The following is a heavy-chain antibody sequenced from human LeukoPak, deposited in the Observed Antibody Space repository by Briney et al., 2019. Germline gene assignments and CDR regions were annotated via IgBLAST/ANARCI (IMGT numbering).Heavy chain of an antibody. D-gene: IGHD3-10*01. Sequence: PGGSLRLSCAGSGFTFSSYWMSWVRQAPGKGLEWVANIKQDGSEKYYVDSVKGRFTISRDNAKNSLYLQMNSLRVEDTAVYNCARELTMDSFVAFDIWGQGTMVTVSS. V-gene: IGHV3-7*01. J-gene: IGHJ3*02. CDR2: IKQDGSEK. CDR1: GFTFSSYW. CDR3: ARELTMDSFVAFDI.